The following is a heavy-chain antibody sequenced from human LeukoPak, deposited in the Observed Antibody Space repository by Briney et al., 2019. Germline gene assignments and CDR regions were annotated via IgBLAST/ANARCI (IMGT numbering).Heavy chain of an antibody. CDR3: ATLTAHLDY. Sequence: GASVKVSCKAFGYTFTDYHMHCVRQAPGQGLEWMGWINPNSGDTNYAQKFQGRVTMTRDTTISTAYMELSWLRSDDTAVLYCATLTAHLDYWGQGTLVTVSS. J-gene: IGHJ4*02. D-gene: IGHD2-8*01. V-gene: IGHV1-2*02. CDR2: INPNSGDT. CDR1: GYTFTDYH.